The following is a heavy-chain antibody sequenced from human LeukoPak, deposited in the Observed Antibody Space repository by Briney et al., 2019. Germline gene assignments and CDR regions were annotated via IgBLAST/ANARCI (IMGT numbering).Heavy chain of an antibody. Sequence: GGSLRLSCAASGFTFSDYYMSWIRQAPGKGLEWVSYIRSSGSTIYYADSVKGRFTISRDNAKNSQYLQMHSLRADDTAVYYCARGNTAMVKSQQYYWAQGPGVSVSS. CDR1: GFTFSDYY. J-gene: IGHJ4*02. V-gene: IGHV3-11*01. D-gene: IGHD5-18*01. CDR3: ARGNTAMVKSQQYY. CDR2: IRSSGSTI.